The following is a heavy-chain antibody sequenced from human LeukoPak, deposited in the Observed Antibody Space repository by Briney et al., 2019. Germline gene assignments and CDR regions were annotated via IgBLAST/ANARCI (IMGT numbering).Heavy chain of an antibody. CDR2: ISDSGGST. D-gene: IGHD4-17*01. Sequence: GGSLRLSCAASGFTFSSYAMSWVRQAPGKGLEWVSAISDSGGSTYYADSVKGRFTISRDNSKNTLYLQMNSLRAEDTAVYYCAKLYYGDYVPDWFDPWGQGTLVTVSS. CDR1: GFTFSSYA. V-gene: IGHV3-23*01. J-gene: IGHJ5*02. CDR3: AKLYYGDYVPDWFDP.